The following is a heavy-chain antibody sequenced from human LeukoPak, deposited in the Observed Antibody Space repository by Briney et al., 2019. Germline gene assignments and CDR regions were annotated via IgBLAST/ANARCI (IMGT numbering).Heavy chain of an antibody. D-gene: IGHD3-3*01. V-gene: IGHV3-21*01. CDR2: ISSDGTYI. CDR3: ARAPRGYDFWSGYYPDY. CDR1: GFTFNYYG. Sequence: GGSLRLSCAVSGFTFNYYGMNWVRQAPGKGLEWVSSISSDGTYIYYADSVKGRFTISRDTAEKSLYLHMNSLRVEDTAVYYCARAPRGYDFWSGYYPDYWGQGTLVTVSS. J-gene: IGHJ4*02.